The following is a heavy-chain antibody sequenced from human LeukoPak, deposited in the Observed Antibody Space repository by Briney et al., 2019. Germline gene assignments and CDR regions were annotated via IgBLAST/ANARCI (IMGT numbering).Heavy chain of an antibody. CDR2: IYYSGST. CDR1: RGSISSGGYY. V-gene: IGHV4-31*03. CDR3: ARLLVWGSYRYPSYYYYMDV. D-gene: IGHD3-16*02. Sequence: SQTLSLTCTVSRGSISSGGYYWSSIRQHPGKGLEWIWYIYYSGSTSYNPSLKSRVTISVDTSKNQFSLKLSSVTAADTAVYYCARLLVWGSYRYPSYYYYMDVWGKGTTVTVSS. J-gene: IGHJ6*03.